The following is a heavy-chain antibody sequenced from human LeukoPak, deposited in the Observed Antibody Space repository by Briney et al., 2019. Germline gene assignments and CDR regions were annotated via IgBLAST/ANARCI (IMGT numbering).Heavy chain of an antibody. CDR1: GGSFSGYY. D-gene: IGHD2-2*02. V-gene: IGHV4-34*01. J-gene: IGHJ5*02. CDR3: ARENVVVPAAIGVDP. CDR2: INHSGST. Sequence: SETLSLTCAVYGGSFSGYYWSWIRQPPGKGLEWIGEINHSGSTNYNPSLKSRVTISVDTSKNQFSLKLSSVTAADTAVYYCARENVVVPAAIGVDPWGQGTLVTVSS.